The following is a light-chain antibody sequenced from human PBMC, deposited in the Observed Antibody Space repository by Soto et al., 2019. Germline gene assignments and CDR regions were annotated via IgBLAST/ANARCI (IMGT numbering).Light chain of an antibody. Sequence: EIVLTQSPGTLSLSPGERATLSCRASQSVSSNYLAWYQQKPGQAPRLLIFGASSRATGIPDRFSGSGSGTDFTLTISRLEPEDFAVYHCQQYGNSPLTFGGGNRVEIK. CDR1: QSVSSNY. V-gene: IGKV3-20*01. CDR2: GAS. CDR3: QQYGNSPLT. J-gene: IGKJ4*01.